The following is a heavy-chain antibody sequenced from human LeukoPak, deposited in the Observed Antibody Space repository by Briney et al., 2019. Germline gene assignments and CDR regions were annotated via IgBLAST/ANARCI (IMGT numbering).Heavy chain of an antibody. CDR1: GFTFSSYW. CDR3: ARAGRWEGRPHAFDI. J-gene: IGHJ3*02. D-gene: IGHD1-26*01. V-gene: IGHV3-74*01. Sequence: GGSLRLSCAASGFTFSSYWMHWVRQAPGKGLVWVSRINSDGSSTSYADSVKGRFTISRDNAKNTLYLQMNSLRAEDTAVYYCARAGRWEGRPHAFDIWGQGTMVAVSS. CDR2: INSDGSST.